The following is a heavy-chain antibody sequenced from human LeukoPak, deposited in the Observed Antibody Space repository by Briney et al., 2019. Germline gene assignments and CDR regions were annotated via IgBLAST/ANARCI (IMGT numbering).Heavy chain of an antibody. CDR2: ISYDGSNK. J-gene: IGHJ1*01. Sequence: GGSLRLSCAASGFTFSSYAMHWVRQAPGKGLEWVAVISYDGSNKYYADSVKGRFTISRDNSKNTLYLQMNSLRAEDTAVYFCASTVTSNKVQHWGQGTLVTVSS. CDR1: GFTFSSYA. D-gene: IGHD4-17*01. V-gene: IGHV3-30-3*01. CDR3: ASTVTSNKVQH.